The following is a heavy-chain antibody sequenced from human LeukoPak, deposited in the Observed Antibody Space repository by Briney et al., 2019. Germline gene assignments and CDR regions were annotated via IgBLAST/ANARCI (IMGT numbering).Heavy chain of an antibody. J-gene: IGHJ4*02. V-gene: IGHV3-21*01. CDR3: ARRIVATKHFDY. Sequence: GGSLRLSCAASGFTFSSYSMNWVRQAPGKGLEWVSSISSSSSYIYYADSVKGRFTISRDNAKNSLYLQMNSLRAEDTAVYYCARRIVATKHFDYWGQGTLATVSS. D-gene: IGHD5-12*01. CDR1: GFTFSSYS. CDR2: ISSSSSYI.